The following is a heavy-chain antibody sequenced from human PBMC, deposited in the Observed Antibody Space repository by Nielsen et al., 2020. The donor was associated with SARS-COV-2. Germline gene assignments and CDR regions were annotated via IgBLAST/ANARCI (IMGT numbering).Heavy chain of an antibody. V-gene: IGHV3-23*01. CDR3: ARSEGPYKYFDP. J-gene: IGHJ5*02. CDR2: ISGSGGKT. Sequence: GGSLRLSCAAPGFTIANYAMSWVRQAPGKGLEWVSAISGSGGKTYYADPVKGRFTISRDNAKNTLYLQMNSLRAEDTAVYYCARSEGPYKYFDPWGQGTLVTVSS. D-gene: IGHD5-24*01. CDR1: GFTIANYA.